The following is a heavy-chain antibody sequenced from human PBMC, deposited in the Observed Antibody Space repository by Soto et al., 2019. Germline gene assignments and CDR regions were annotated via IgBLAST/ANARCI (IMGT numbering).Heavy chain of an antibody. CDR3: ATSYGSGSQAFDF. CDR1: GDTFNFYT. CDR2: TIPMLSTS. D-gene: IGHD3-10*01. V-gene: IGHV1-69*08. J-gene: IGHJ4*02. Sequence: QVQLVQSGAELKKPGSSVRVSGKASGDTFNFYTINWVRQAPGLGLEWMGRTIPMLSTSNYALKFQGRLTISANKSTSTAYMVLNSLKPEDTAMYYCATSYGSGSQAFDFWGQGALVTVSS.